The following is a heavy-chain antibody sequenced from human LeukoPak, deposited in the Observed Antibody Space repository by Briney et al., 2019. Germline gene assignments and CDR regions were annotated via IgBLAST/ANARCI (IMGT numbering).Heavy chain of an antibody. J-gene: IGHJ4*02. CDR3: ARDNFYSIFDY. CDR2: IHHSGRT. V-gene: IGHV4-38-2*02. Sequence: SETLSLTCAVSGSSINTDYFWGWIRQPPGQGLEWIGSIHHSGRTYYSPSLKSRLTISLDTSKNQFSLNLSSVTAADTAVYYCARDNFYSIFDYWGQGTLVTVSS. CDR1: GSSINTDYF. D-gene: IGHD2-21*02.